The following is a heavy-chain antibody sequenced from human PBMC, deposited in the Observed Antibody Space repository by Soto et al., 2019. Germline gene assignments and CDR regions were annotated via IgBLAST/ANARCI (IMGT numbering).Heavy chain of an antibody. J-gene: IGHJ6*02. CDR1: GGSVSSGNYF. Sequence: QVQLQESGPGLVKPSETLALTCTVSGGSVSSGNYFWSWIRQPPGKGLEWIGYIHSSGSTNYNPSPKGRVTISLDTSRNQFSLKLTSVTAADTAVYYCAILTKPTAVTTAFRGGYGLDVWGQGTTVTVSS. CDR3: AILTKPTAVTTAFRGGYGLDV. D-gene: IGHD4-17*01. V-gene: IGHV4-61*01. CDR2: IHSSGST.